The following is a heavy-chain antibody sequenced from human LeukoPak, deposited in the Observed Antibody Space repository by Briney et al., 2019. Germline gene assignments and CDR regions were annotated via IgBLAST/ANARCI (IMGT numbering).Heavy chain of an antibody. CDR3: ARARNEREGGDY. CDR2: IYYSGST. Sequence: SETLSLTCTVSGGFISSYYWSWIRQPPGKGLEWIGYIYYSGSTNYNPSLKSRVTISVDTSKNQFSLKLNSVTAADTAVYYCARARNEREGGDYWGQGTLVTVSS. J-gene: IGHJ4*02. V-gene: IGHV4-59*01. CDR1: GGFISSYY. D-gene: IGHD1-1*01.